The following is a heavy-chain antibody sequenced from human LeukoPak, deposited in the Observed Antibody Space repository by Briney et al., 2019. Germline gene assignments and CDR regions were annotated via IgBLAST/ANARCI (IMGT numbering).Heavy chain of an antibody. Sequence: ESLRLSCAASGFTFNTYTMYWVRQVPGKGLEWVSGISNSGGSTYYADSVKGRFTISRDNSKNTLYLQMNSLRAEDTALYYCAKGLERESRLDSWGQGTLVTVSS. CDR1: GFTFNTYT. D-gene: IGHD1-1*01. CDR3: AKGLERESRLDS. V-gene: IGHV3-23*01. CDR2: ISNSGGST. J-gene: IGHJ4*02.